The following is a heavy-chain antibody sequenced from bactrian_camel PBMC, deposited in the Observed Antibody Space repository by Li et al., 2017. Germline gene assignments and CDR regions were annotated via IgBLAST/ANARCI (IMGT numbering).Heavy chain of an antibody. Sequence: HVQLVESGGGTVQTGGSLRLSCAPPGLSVSDFSMAWFRQSPGKEREAVAAIRRDDLTAYTDSVKGRFTISKDNAGNSLFLQMSNLKPEDTAMYYCAAGWSYGVGTLLRRHYDYWGQGTQVTVS. CDR1: GLSVSDFS. V-gene: IGHV3S55*01. CDR3: AAGWSYGVGTLLRRHYDY. D-gene: IGHD5*01. J-gene: IGHJ4*01. CDR2: IRRDDLT.